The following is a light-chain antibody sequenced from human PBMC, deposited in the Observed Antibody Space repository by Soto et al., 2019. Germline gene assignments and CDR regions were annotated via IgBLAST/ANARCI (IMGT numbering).Light chain of an antibody. Sequence: DVVMTQSPLSLPVTLGQPASISCRSSQSLLYSDGNTYLNGFQQRPGQSPRRLLYKVSIRDSGVPDRFSGSVAGSDVTMKVSRVEAEDIGVYYCMQGVYWPPGRAFSQGTTVEIE. CDR2: KVS. V-gene: IGKV2-30*01. CDR1: QSLLYSDGNTY. J-gene: IGKJ1*01. CDR3: MQGVYWPPGRA.